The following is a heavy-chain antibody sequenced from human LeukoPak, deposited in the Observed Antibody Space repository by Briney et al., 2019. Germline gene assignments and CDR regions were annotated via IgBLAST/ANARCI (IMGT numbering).Heavy chain of an antibody. CDR3: ARGGNSGSYPDFDY. V-gene: IGHV1-8*03. J-gene: IGHJ4*02. CDR2: MNPNSGNT. Sequence: ASVKVSCTPSVYTFTSYVINWVRQATGHEGKWMGWMNPNSGNTGYAQNSQGRVTITRNTSISTANMELSSLRSEDTAVYYCARGGNSGSYPDFDYWGQGTLVTVSS. CDR1: VYTFTSYV. D-gene: IGHD1-26*01.